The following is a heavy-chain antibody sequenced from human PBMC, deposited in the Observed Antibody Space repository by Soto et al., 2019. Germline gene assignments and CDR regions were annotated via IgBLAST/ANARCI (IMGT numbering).Heavy chain of an antibody. Sequence: GSLRLSCVASGFSLANYPMNWVRQTPGKGLEWISYSSPRGDTIYYADSVEGRFTISRDNARNSLSLHMSSLRDEDSALYYCAKGPHTNVGWPYYFESWGQGVPVTVSS. V-gene: IGHV3-48*02. CDR1: GFSLANYP. D-gene: IGHD6-19*01. CDR2: SSPRGDTI. J-gene: IGHJ4*02. CDR3: AKGPHTNVGWPYYFES.